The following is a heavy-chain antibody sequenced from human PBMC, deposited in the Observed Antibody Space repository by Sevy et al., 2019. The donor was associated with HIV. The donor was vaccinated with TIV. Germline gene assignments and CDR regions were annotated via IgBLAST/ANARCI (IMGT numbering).Heavy chain of an antibody. V-gene: IGHV4-59*08. CDR2: IYYSGHI. Sequence: SETLSLTCTVSGGSITSLYWNWIRQPPGKGLEWIANIYYSGHINYHPSLKSRVTLSLDTSKNQFSLRLSSVTAADTAMYYCAGENAWGRGYSWGQGTLVTVSS. J-gene: IGHJ4*02. CDR1: GGSITSLY. D-gene: IGHD1-26*01. CDR3: AGENAWGRGYS.